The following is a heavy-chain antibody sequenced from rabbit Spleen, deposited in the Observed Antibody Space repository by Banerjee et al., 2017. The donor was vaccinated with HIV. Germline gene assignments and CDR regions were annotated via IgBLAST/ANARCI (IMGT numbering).Heavy chain of an antibody. J-gene: IGHJ4*01. CDR1: GLDFSSYW. CDR2: IYIGDGST. CDR3: ARGAWVGWKYGTYFGL. V-gene: IGHV1S47*01. D-gene: IGHD5-1*01. Sequence: QEQLVESGGGLVQPEGSLTLTCKASGLDFSSYWICWVRQAPGKGPEWIACIYIGDGSTYYASWVNGRFTISKTSSTTVTLQMTSLTAADTATYFCARGAWVGWKYGTYFGLWGPGTLVTVS.